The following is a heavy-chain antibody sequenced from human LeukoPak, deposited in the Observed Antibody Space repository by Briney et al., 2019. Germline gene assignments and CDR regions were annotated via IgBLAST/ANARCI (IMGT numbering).Heavy chain of an antibody. CDR3: ARVGECGSTSCYKGNFDY. V-gene: IGHV4-30-2*01. CDR2: IYHSGST. Sequence: SQTLSLTCTVSGGSISSGGYYWSWIRQPPGKGLEWIGYIYHSGSTYYNPSLKSRVTISVDGSKNQFSLKLSSVTAADTAVYYCARVGECGSTSCYKGNFDYWGQGTLVTVSS. CDR1: GGSISSGGYY. J-gene: IGHJ4*02. D-gene: IGHD2-2*01.